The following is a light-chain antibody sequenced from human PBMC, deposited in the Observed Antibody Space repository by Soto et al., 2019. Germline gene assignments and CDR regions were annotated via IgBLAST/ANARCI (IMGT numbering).Light chain of an antibody. CDR2: DVS. J-gene: IGLJ1*01. Sequence: QSALTQPASVSGSPGQSITISCTGTSSDVGGYNYVSWYQEHPGKAPKLMIYDVSNRPSGVSNRFSGSKSGNTASLTISGLQAEDEADYYRSSYTSDSTYVFGTGTKVTVL. V-gene: IGLV2-14*01. CDR3: SSYTSDSTYV. CDR1: SSDVGGYNY.